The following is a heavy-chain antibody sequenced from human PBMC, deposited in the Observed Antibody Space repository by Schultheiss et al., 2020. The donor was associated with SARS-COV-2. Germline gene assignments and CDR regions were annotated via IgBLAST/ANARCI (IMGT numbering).Heavy chain of an antibody. CDR3: AKGHWNYALDY. Sequence: GGSLRLSCVASGFSFSTYAVNWVRQAPGKGLEWVSSISGSGRSSFYADSVKGRFTISRDNSRNTLDLQMNSLRADDTAVYYCAKGHWNYALDYWGQGTLVTVSS. CDR1: GFSFSTYA. V-gene: IGHV3-23*01. CDR2: ISGSGRSS. D-gene: IGHD1-7*01. J-gene: IGHJ4*02.